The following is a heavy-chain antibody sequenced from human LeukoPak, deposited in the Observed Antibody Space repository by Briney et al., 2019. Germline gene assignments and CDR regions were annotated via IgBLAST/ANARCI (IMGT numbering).Heavy chain of an antibody. CDR2: IWYDGSSK. CDR1: GFTFSSYG. Sequence: PGRSLRLSCAASGFTFSSYGMHWVRQAPGKGLEWVAVIWYDGSSKYYADSVKGRFTISRDNSKNTLYLQMNSLRAEDTAVYYCARANPTIDYWGQGTLVTVSS. CDR3: ARANPTIDY. V-gene: IGHV3-33*01. J-gene: IGHJ4*02.